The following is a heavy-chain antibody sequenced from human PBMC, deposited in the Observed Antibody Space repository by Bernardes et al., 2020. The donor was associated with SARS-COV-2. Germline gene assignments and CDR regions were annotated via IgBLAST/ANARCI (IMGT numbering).Heavy chain of an antibody. Sequence: GGSLRLSCAASGFTLNNFGIHWVRQAPGKGLEWVSLISYEGSIEFYADFVRGRFTISRDNSKGAVYLQLNSLGPEDTAVYYCAKRKQVFHLSERDAGMDVWGQGTTVTVS. CDR2: ISYEGSIE. V-gene: IGHV3-30*18. D-gene: IGHD2-21*01. CDR1: GFTLNNFG. CDR3: AKRKQVFHLSERDAGMDV. J-gene: IGHJ6*02.